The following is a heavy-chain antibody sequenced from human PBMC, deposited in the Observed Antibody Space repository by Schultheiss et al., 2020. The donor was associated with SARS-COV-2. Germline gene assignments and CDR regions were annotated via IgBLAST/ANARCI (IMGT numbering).Heavy chain of an antibody. V-gene: IGHV1-2*02. CDR2: INPNSGGT. J-gene: IGHJ3*02. CDR3: ARHYYDSSGPSDAFDI. Sequence: ASVKVSCKASGYTFTGYYMHWVRQAPGQGLEWMGWINPNSGGTNYAQKLQGRVTMTTDTSTSTAYMELRSLRSDDTAVYYCARHYYDSSGPSDAFDIWGQGTMVTVSS. D-gene: IGHD3-22*01. CDR1: GYTFTGYY.